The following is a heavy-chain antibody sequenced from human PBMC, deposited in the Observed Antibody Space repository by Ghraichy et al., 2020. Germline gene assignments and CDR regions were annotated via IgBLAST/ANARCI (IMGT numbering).Heavy chain of an antibody. J-gene: IGHJ6*02. Sequence: GESLNISCAASGFTVSSNYMSWVRQAPGKGLEWVSVIYSGGSTYYADSVKGRFTISRHNSKNTLYLQMNSLRAEDTAVYYCASTWIQNYYYGMDVWGQGTTVTVSS. CDR2: IYSGGST. D-gene: IGHD5-18*01. CDR1: GFTVSSNY. CDR3: ASTWIQNYYYGMDV. V-gene: IGHV3-53*04.